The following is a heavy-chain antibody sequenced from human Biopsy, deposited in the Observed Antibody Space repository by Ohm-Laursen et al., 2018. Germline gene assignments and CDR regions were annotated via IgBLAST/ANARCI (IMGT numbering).Heavy chain of an antibody. CDR3: ARFIVPSLHCSNGVRPIRWFDP. J-gene: IGHJ5*02. D-gene: IGHD2-2*01. Sequence: SQTLSLTCAVYGGTYSGYYWSWIRQPPGKGLEWIGEVHHDGRANYNPSLKRRVTISGDMSKKQFSLKLSGVTAADTAVYYCARFIVPSLHCSNGVRPIRWFDPWGQGTLVTVFS. V-gene: IGHV4-34*01. CDR2: VHHDGRA. CDR1: GGTYSGYY.